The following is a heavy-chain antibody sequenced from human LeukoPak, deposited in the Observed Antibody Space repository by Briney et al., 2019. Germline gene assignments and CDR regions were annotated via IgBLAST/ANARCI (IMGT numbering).Heavy chain of an antibody. CDR2: INPSGGDT. V-gene: IGHV1-46*01. CDR3: ARDREVGATQRCFDY. J-gene: IGHJ4*02. Sequence: WASVKVSCKASGYTFTSYYLHWVRQAPGQGLECMGVINPSGGDTTYAQKFQGRVTMSRDTSTNTVYMDLSSLRSEDSALYYCARDREVGATQRCFDYWGQGTLVTVSS. CDR1: GYTFTSYY. D-gene: IGHD1-26*01.